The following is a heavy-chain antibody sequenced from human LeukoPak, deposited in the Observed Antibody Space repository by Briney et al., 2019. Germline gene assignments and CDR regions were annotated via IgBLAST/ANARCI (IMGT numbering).Heavy chain of an antibody. Sequence: GGSLRLSCAVSGFTFSSYAMHWVRQAPGKGREWVAVISYDGSNKYYTDSVKGRFTISRDNSKNTLYLQMNSLRAEDTAVYYCARDHRGVRDYFDYWGQETRVTVSS. CDR3: ARDHRGVRDYFDY. CDR2: ISYDGSNK. J-gene: IGHJ4*02. V-gene: IGHV3-30-3*01. CDR1: GFTFSSYA. D-gene: IGHD3-10*01.